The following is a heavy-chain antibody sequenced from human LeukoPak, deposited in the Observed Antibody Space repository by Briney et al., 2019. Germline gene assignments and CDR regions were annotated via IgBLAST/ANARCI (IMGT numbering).Heavy chain of an antibody. CDR1: GGSFSDYY. J-gene: IGHJ4*02. V-gene: IGHV4-34*01. D-gene: IGHD3-22*01. CDR2: INHSGST. CDR3: ARAPRYYYDSSGYNYFDY. Sequence: SETLSLTCAVYGGSFSDYYWSWLRQPPGKGLEWIGEINHSGSTNYNPSLKSRVTISVDTSKNQFSLKLSSVTAADTAVYYCARAPRYYYDSSGYNYFDYWGQGTLVTVSS.